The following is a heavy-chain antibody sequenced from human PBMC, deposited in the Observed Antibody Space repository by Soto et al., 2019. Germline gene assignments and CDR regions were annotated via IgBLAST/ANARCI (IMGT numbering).Heavy chain of an antibody. CDR2: VYYTGTS. CDR1: GSTMIGSY. D-gene: IGHD6-13*01. Sequence: SETLSLTCTVSGSTMIGSYCSWIRQPPGKGLEWIGYVYYTGTSDYSPSLQTRVTISADRSKNQFSLKLRSVTPADSGVYYCARVSIAAAGFNYYYGMDVWGPGTTVTVSS. CDR3: ARVSIAAAGFNYYYGMDV. V-gene: IGHV4-59*01. J-gene: IGHJ6*02.